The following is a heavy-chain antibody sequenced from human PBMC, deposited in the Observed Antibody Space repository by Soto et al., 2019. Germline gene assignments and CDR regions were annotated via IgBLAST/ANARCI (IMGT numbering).Heavy chain of an antibody. CDR3: ARVKRSTSRLDP. Sequence: SETLSLTCSVSGDSVSSGSYYWSWIRQPPGKGLEWIGYVYYSGSTSYNPSLETGVTISVDTSKNQFSLKLTSVTPADTAIYYCARVKRSTSRLDPWGQGTLVTVSS. D-gene: IGHD1-26*01. CDR1: GDSVSSGSYY. J-gene: IGHJ5*02. V-gene: IGHV4-61*01. CDR2: VYYSGST.